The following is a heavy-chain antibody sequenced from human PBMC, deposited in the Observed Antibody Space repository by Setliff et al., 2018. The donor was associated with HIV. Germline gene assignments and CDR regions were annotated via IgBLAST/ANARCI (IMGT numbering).Heavy chain of an antibody. J-gene: IGHJ4*02. Sequence: GESLKISCKGSGYSFSSYWIGWVRQMPGKGLEFMGLLYPADSNIRYSPSFQGQVTISVDKSANTAFLQWTSLRASDTAMYYCTRLWHENWGGVDYWGQGTLVTVSS. V-gene: IGHV5-51*01. CDR1: GYSFSSYW. D-gene: IGHD3-16*01. CDR2: LYPADSNI. CDR3: TRLWHENWGGVDY.